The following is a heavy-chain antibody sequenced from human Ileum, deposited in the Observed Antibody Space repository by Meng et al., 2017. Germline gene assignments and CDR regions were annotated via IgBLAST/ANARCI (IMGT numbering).Heavy chain of an antibody. J-gene: IGHJ5*02. Sequence: QVQLVQSEAEVRKPGASVKVSCRASGYTFTSYDIHWVRQAPGQGLEWMGWMSPNSGNTGYSQNFQGRVTLTRSTPLRTVYMELSSLQSEDTAVYYCARVVSSGTLGDWFDPWGQGTLVTVSS. V-gene: IGHV1-8*01. D-gene: IGHD3-10*01. CDR2: MSPNSGNT. CDR3: ARVVSSGTLGDWFDP. CDR1: GYTFTSYD.